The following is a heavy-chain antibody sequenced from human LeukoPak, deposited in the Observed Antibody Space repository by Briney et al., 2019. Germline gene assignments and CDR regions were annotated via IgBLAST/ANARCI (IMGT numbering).Heavy chain of an antibody. D-gene: IGHD1-26*01. Sequence: GGSLRLSCVASGFTFSISWVTWVRLAPGKGREWVANIDNHGNKKYYMHSVRGRFAISRDYASNSVFLQMDSLRAEDTSVYYCARDAGWGYYDLWGQGTPVTVSS. CDR2: IDNHGNKK. J-gene: IGHJ4*02. CDR1: GFTFSISW. V-gene: IGHV3-7*01. CDR3: ARDAGWGYYDL.